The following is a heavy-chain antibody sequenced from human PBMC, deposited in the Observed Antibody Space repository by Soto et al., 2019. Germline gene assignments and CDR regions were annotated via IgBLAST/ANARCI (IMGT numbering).Heavy chain of an antibody. J-gene: IGHJ5*02. CDR1: GYTFTSYA. V-gene: IGHV1-3*01. CDR2: INAGNGNT. Sequence: ASVKVSCKASGYTFTSYAMHWVRQAPGQRLEWMGWINAGNGNTKYSQKFQGRVTITRDTSASTAYMELRSLRSDDTAVYYCARDRGYLNWFDPWGQGTLVTVSS. D-gene: IGHD5-12*01. CDR3: ARDRGYLNWFDP.